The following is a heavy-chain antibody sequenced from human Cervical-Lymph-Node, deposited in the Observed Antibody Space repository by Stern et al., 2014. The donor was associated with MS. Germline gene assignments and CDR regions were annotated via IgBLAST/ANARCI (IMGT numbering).Heavy chain of an antibody. D-gene: IGHD4-17*01. CDR3: AKDADYVTPGVMDV. Sequence: VQLVESGGGVVQPGRSLRLSCAASGFTFSSSGMHWVRQAPGKGLEWVAVISYDGSNKYYADSVKGRFTISRDNSKNTLYLQMNSLRAEDTAVYYCAKDADYVTPGVMDVWGQGTTVTVSS. J-gene: IGHJ6*02. CDR2: ISYDGSNK. CDR1: GFTFSSSG. V-gene: IGHV3-30*18.